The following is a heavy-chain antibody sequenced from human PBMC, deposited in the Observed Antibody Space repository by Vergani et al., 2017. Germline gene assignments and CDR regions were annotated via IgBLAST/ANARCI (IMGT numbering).Heavy chain of an antibody. CDR1: GGSISSGDHC. Sequence: QLQLHKSGPGVVKPSQTLSLTCAVSGGSISSGDHCWTWIRQRPGKGLEWIGYIFYSGTTYDNPSLRSRLTISVDTSQHQFSLKLRSVTAADTAVYYCARVDTQVPATSHFYYMDGWGKGTTVGVSS. V-gene: IGHV4-31*11. D-gene: IGHD6-25*01. CDR2: IFYSGTT. CDR3: ARVDTQVPATSHFYYMDG. J-gene: IGHJ6*03.